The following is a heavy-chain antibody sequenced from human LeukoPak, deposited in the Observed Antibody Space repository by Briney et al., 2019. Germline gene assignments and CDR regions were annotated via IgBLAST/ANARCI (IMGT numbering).Heavy chain of an antibody. CDR3: ARDTLSDYYDSSGLGY. Sequence: PGGSLRLSCAASGFTFSSYGMHWVRQAPGKGLEWVAVISYDGSNKYYADSVKGRFTISRDNSKNTLYLQMNSLRAEDTAVYYCARDTLSDYYDSSGLGYWGQGTLVTVSS. J-gene: IGHJ4*02. V-gene: IGHV3-30*19. CDR1: GFTFSSYG. CDR2: ISYDGSNK. D-gene: IGHD3-22*01.